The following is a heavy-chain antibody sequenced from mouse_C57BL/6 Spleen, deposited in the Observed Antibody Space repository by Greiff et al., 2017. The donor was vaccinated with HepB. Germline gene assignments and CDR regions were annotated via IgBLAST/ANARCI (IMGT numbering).Heavy chain of an antibody. CDR3: ARGDYYGSRYYAMDY. D-gene: IGHD1-1*01. V-gene: IGHV1-54*01. Sequence: VQGVESGAELVRPGTSVKVSCKASGYAFTNYLIEWVKQRPGQGLEWIGVINPGSGGTNYNEKFKGKATLTADKSSSTAYMQLSSLTSEDSAVYFCARGDYYGSRYYAMDYWGQGTSVTVSS. CDR2: INPGSGGT. J-gene: IGHJ4*01. CDR1: GYAFTNYL.